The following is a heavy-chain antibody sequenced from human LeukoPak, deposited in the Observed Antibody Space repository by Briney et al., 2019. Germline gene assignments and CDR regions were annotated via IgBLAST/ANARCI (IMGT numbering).Heavy chain of an antibody. CDR2: INHSGST. Sequence: SETLSLTCAVYGGSFSGYYWSWIRQPPGKGLEWIGEINHSGSTNYNPSLKGRVTISVDTSKNQFSLKLSSVTAADTAVYYCARGDPGYSSGWYPTGFDYWGQGTLVTVSS. V-gene: IGHV4-34*01. J-gene: IGHJ4*02. D-gene: IGHD6-19*01. CDR1: GGSFSGYY. CDR3: ARGDPGYSSGWYPTGFDY.